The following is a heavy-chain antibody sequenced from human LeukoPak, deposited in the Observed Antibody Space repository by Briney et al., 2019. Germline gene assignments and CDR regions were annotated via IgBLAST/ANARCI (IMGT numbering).Heavy chain of an antibody. CDR2: ITPTLDLA. Sequence: SVKVSCKASGATFSSYAISWVRQAPGQGLEWVGRITPTLDLAFYAQKFQGRVTLTADRSTSTAYLELTGLRSDDTAVYYCARPGVAARPDEFGYWGQGTLVTVSS. CDR3: ARPGVAARPDEFGY. CDR1: GATFSSYA. D-gene: IGHD6-6*01. J-gene: IGHJ4*02. V-gene: IGHV1-69*10.